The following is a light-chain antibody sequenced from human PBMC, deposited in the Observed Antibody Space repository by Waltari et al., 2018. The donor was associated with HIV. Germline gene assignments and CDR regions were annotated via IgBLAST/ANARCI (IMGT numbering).Light chain of an antibody. J-gene: IGLJ2*01. V-gene: IGLV3-25*03. CDR3: QSAGGSGSYVV. Sequence: SYELTQPPSVSVSPGQTARITCSGDALPKQSAYWYQQKPGQAPVLVIYKNIERPSGVPARFSGSRSGTTGTLTISGVQAEDEADYHCQSAGGSGSYVVFGGGTKLTVL. CDR1: ALPKQS. CDR2: KNI.